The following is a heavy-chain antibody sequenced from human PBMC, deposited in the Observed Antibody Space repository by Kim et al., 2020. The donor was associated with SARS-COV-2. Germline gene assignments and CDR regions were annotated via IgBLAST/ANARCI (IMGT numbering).Heavy chain of an antibody. V-gene: IGHV4-4*07. CDR3: ARVDYVWGSCDY. CDR2: MYSSGSS. J-gene: IGHJ4*02. CDR1: GGSISSYY. Sequence: SETLSLTCTVSGGSISSYYWSWIRQPAGKGLEWIGRMYSSGSSNYNPALKSRVTMSVDTSKNQFSLKLSSVTAVDTAVYYCARVDYVWGSCDYWGQGTLVTVSS. D-gene: IGHD3-16*01.